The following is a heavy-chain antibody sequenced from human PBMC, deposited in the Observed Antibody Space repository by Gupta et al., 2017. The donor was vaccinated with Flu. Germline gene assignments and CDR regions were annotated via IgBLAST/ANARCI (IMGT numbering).Heavy chain of an antibody. J-gene: IGHJ6*02. Sequence: QAPGKGLEWVSGISWNSGSIGYADSVKGRFTISRDNAKNSLYLQMNSLRAEDTALYYCAKEGYSGGRSGMDVWGQGTTVTVSS. CDR2: ISWNSGSI. V-gene: IGHV3-9*01. CDR3: AKEGYSGGRSGMDV. D-gene: IGHD2-15*01.